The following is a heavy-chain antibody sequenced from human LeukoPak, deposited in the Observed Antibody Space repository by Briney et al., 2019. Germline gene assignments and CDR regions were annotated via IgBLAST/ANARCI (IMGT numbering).Heavy chain of an antibody. CDR1: GFTFSSYA. D-gene: IGHD4-23*01. CDR2: ISGSGGST. J-gene: IGHJ4*01. V-gene: IGHV3-23*01. CDR3: AKAHLTYGGKKLDY. Sequence: PGVSLRLSCAASGFTFSSYAMSWVRQAPGKGLEWVSAISGSGGSTYYADSLKGRFTISRDNSKNPLYLQMNSLRGQDTAVYYCAKAHLTYGGKKLDYWGHGTLVTVSS.